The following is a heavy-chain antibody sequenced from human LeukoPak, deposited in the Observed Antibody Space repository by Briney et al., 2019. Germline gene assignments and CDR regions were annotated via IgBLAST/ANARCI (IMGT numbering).Heavy chain of an antibody. CDR3: ARRSSSWLPGWFDP. J-gene: IGHJ5*02. V-gene: IGHV3-7*01. CDR2: IKQDGSEK. Sequence: GGSLRLSCAASGFTFSSYWMSWVRQAPGKGLEWVANIKQDGSEKYYVDSVKDRFTISRDNAKNSLYLQMSSLRAEDTAVYYCARRSSSWLPGWFDPWGQGTLVTVSS. D-gene: IGHD6-13*01. CDR1: GFTFSSYW.